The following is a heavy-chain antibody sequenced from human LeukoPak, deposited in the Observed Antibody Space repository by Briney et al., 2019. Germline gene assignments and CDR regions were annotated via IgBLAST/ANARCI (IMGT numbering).Heavy chain of an antibody. V-gene: IGHV4-59*01. CDR1: GVSITNYY. CDR2: IFYTGST. Sequence: SETLSLTCIVSGVSITNYYWTWIRQPPGEGLEWIGYIFYTGSTNYNPSLESRVTISVDTSKNQVSLKLTSMTAADTAVYYCATYSTASVGFHYWGRGTLVTVSS. J-gene: IGHJ4*02. D-gene: IGHD6-13*01. CDR3: ATYSTASVGFHY.